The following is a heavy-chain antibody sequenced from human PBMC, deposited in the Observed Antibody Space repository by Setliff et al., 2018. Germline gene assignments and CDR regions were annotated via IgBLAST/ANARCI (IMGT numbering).Heavy chain of an antibody. CDR3: ARRGDINGYYYHEDAFDI. D-gene: IGHD3-22*01. CDR2: INHSGST. Sequence: SLTCAVYGGSFSGYYWNWMRQPPGKGLEWIGEINHSGSTNYNPSLKSRVTTSVDTSKNQFSLNLTSVTAADTAVYYCARRGDINGYYYHEDAFDIWGQGTMVTVSS. J-gene: IGHJ3*02. V-gene: IGHV4-34*01. CDR1: GGSFSGYY.